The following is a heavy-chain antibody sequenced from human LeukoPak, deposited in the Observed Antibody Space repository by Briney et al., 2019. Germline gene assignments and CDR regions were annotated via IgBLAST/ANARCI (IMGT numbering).Heavy chain of an antibody. CDR2: IYYTGST. CDR1: GGSISTYY. Sequence: KPSQTLSLTCTVSGGSISTYYWSWIRQPPGKGLEWIGYIYYTGSTSYNPSLKSRVTMSLDASKNQFSLELNSVPPADTAVYYCARGGNYWPQWWFDPWGRGNLVSVSS. D-gene: IGHD1-26*01. V-gene: IGHV4-59*01. CDR3: ARGGNYWPQWWFDP. J-gene: IGHJ5*02.